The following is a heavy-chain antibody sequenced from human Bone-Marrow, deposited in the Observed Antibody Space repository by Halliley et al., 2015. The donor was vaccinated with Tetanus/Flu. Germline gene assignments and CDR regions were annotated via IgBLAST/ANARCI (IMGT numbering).Heavy chain of an antibody. D-gene: IGHD3-3*01. CDR2: ISANGTRT. V-gene: IGHV3-23*01. J-gene: IGHJ3*01. CDR3: AKDGFWSNPGGYAGAFAR. CDR1: GFTFGSYA. Sequence: SLRLSCAASGFTFGSYAMSWVRQAPGKGLEWVSGISANGTRTNYADSVKGRFTISRDNSKNTLYLQMNSLRVEDTAVYYCAKDGFWSNPGGYAGAFARWGHGKMVSAPS.